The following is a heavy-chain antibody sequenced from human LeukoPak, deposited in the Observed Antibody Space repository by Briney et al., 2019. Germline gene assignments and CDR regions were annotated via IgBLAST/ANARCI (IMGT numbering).Heavy chain of an antibody. V-gene: IGHV3-23*01. CDR2: ISGSGGST. Sequence: GGSLRLSCGASGFTFSSYAMSWVRQAPGKGLEWVSAISGSGGSTYYADSVKGRFTISRDNSKNTLYLQMNSLRAEDTAVYYCAKAHRLLWFGELLFGYWGQGTLVTVSS. CDR1: GFTFSSYA. CDR3: AKAHRLLWFGELLFGY. D-gene: IGHD3-10*01. J-gene: IGHJ4*02.